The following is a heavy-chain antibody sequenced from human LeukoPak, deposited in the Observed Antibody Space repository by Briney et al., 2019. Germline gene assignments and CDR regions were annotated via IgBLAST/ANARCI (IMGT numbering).Heavy chain of an antibody. V-gene: IGHV3-30*03. J-gene: IGHJ5*02. CDR3: ASIAAASNCFDP. D-gene: IGHD6-13*01. CDR2: ISYDGSIK. Sequence: GRSLRLSCAASGFTFSSYGMHWVRQAPGKGLEWVAVISYDGSIKYYADSVKGRFTISRDNSKNTLYLQMNSLRAEDTAVYYCASIAAASNCFDPWGQGTLVTVSS. CDR1: GFTFSSYG.